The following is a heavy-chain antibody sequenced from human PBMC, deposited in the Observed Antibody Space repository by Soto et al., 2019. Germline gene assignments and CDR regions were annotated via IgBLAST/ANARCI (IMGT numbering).Heavy chain of an antibody. J-gene: IGHJ4*02. V-gene: IGHV4-59*08. D-gene: IGHD3-22*01. CDR2: IYYSGST. CDR3: ARGSLKYYDSSGLPFDY. CDR1: GGSISSYY. Sequence: SENLSLTCTGSGGSISSYYWSWIRQPPGKGLEWIGYIYYSGSTNYNPSLKSRVTISVDTSKNQFSLKLSSVTAADTAVYYCARGSLKYYDSSGLPFDYWGQGTLVTVSS.